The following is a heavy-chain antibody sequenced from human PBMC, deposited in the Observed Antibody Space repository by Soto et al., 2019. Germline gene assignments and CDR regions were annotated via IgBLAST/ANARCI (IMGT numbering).Heavy chain of an antibody. CDR1: GFTFSSYS. Sequence: PGGSLRLSCAASGFTFSSYSMNWVRQAPGKGLEWVSSISSSSSYIYYADSVKGRFTISRDNAKNSLYLQMNSLRAEDTAVYYCAREIRFLEWAGYYYYMDVWGKGTTVTVSS. D-gene: IGHD3-3*01. J-gene: IGHJ6*03. CDR2: ISSSSSYI. CDR3: AREIRFLEWAGYYYYMDV. V-gene: IGHV3-21*01.